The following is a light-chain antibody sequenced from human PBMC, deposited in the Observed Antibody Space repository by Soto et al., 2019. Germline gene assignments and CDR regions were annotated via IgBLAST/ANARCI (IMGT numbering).Light chain of an antibody. Sequence: QSVLTQPPSVSGAPGQRVTISCTGSSSNIGAGYDVHWYQQLPGTAPKLLIYGNSNRPSGVPDRFSGSKSGTSASLAITGLHAEDEADYYCPSYDSRLSAWVFGGGTKLTVL. J-gene: IGLJ3*02. CDR3: PSYDSRLSAWV. V-gene: IGLV1-40*01. CDR2: GNS. CDR1: SSNIGAGYD.